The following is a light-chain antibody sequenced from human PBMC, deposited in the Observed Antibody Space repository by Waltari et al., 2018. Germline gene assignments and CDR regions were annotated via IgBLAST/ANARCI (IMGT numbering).Light chain of an antibody. Sequence: DIVMTQTPLSLPVTPGEPASISCRSSQSLLHSDGNTYLYWYLQKPGQPPRLLIYRVSNRFSGVPDRFSGSGSGTDFTLQISRVKAEDVGVYYCMQALQTPRTFGQGTKVEIK. CDR2: RVS. J-gene: IGKJ1*01. CDR1: QSLLHSDGNTY. V-gene: IGKV2-29*02. CDR3: MQALQTPRT.